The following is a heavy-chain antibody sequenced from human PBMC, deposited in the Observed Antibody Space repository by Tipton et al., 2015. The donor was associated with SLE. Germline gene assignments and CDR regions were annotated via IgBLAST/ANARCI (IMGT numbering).Heavy chain of an antibody. D-gene: IGHD2-2*01. V-gene: IGHV4-39*07. Sequence: WVRQAPGKGLEWIGSIYYTGTTFYNPSLNSPATISLDTSNNQFSLKLDSVTAADSAVYYCARCAVPAVMGAFDTWGQGTMVTVS. CDR3: ARCAVPAVMGAFDT. CDR2: IYYTGTT. J-gene: IGHJ3*02.